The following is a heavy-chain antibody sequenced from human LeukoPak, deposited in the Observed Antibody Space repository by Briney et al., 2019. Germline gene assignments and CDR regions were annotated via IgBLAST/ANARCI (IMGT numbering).Heavy chain of an antibody. J-gene: IGHJ5*02. CDR2: IYYSGST. V-gene: IGHV4-39*01. CDR3: ARGGSWFDP. D-gene: IGHD3-16*01. Sequence: SETLSLTCTVSGGSISNSSYYWGWIRQPPGKGLEWIGSIYYSGSTYYNPSLKSRVTISVDTSKNQFSLKLSSVTAADTAVYYCARGGSWFDPWGQGTLVTVSS. CDR1: GGSISNSSYY.